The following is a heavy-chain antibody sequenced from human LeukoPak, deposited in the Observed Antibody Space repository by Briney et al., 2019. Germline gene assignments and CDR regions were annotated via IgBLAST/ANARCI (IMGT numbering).Heavy chain of an antibody. J-gene: IGHJ3*02. CDR1: GLPFSSYA. CDR2: ISRCGGST. D-gene: IGHD2-2*01. V-gene: IGHV3-23*01. CDR3: AKSDVVVPAARRVWGAFDI. Sequence: GGSLRLSCAASGLPFSSYAMSWVRQAPGKGRAGVAAISRCGGSTYYADSVKGRFTISRDNSKNTLYLQMNSLRAEDTAVYYCAKSDVVVPAARRVWGAFDIWGQGTMVTVSS.